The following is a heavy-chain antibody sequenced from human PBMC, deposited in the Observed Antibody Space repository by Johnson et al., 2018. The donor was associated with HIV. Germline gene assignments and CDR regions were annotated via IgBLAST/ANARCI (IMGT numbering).Heavy chain of an antibody. V-gene: IGHV3-30*03. CDR3: ARETRDDAFDI. D-gene: IGHD4-11*01. CDR1: GFTFSSYG. J-gene: IGHJ3*02. CDR2: ISYDGSNK. Sequence: QVQLVESGGGVVQPGRSLRLSCAASGFTFSSYGMHWVRQAPGKGLEWVAVISYDGSNKYYLDSVKGRFTVSRDNPKNSFYLQMNSLRADDTAVYYCARETRDDAFDIWGQGTMVTVSS.